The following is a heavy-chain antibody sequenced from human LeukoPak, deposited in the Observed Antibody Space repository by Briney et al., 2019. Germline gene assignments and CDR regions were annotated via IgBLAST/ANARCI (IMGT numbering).Heavy chain of an antibody. D-gene: IGHD2-2*01. V-gene: IGHV3-7*03. Sequence: GGSLRLSCAASGFTFNNYWMSWVRQAPGKGLEWVANIKQDGSGLYYVESVKGRFTISRDNAKNSLYLQMNSLRAEDTALYYCAKDSLVVPGYYYYGMDVWGQGTTVTVSS. CDR3: AKDSLVVPGYYYYGMDV. J-gene: IGHJ6*02. CDR1: GFTFNNYW. CDR2: IKQDGSGL.